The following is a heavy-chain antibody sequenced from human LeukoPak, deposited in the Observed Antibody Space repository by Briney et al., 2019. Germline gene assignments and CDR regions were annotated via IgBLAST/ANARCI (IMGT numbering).Heavy chain of an antibody. J-gene: IGHJ3*02. CDR3: ASRVGQLVRGAFDI. CDR2: IIPIFGTA. V-gene: IGHV1-69*05. D-gene: IGHD6-6*01. Sequence: ASVKVSCKASGGTFSSYAISWVRQAPGQGLEWMGGIIPIFGTANYAQKFQGRVTITTDESTSTAYMELSSLRSEDTAVYYCASRVGQLVRGAFDIWGQGTMVTVSS. CDR1: GGTFSSYA.